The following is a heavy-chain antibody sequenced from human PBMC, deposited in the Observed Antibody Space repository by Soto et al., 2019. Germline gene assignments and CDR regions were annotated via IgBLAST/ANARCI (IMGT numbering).Heavy chain of an antibody. J-gene: IGHJ2*01. V-gene: IGHV3-11*05. CDR2: ISSTSTYT. D-gene: IGHD5-12*01. Sequence: QVQLVESGGGLVKPGGSLRLSCAASGFTFSDYYMTWIRQAPGRGLEWVSYISSTSTYTNYADTVKGRFTISRDNAKNSLYLQMNSMRAAATAVYYCARDDSGYAGYFDLWGRGTLVTVSS. CDR1: GFTFSDYY. CDR3: ARDDSGYAGYFDL.